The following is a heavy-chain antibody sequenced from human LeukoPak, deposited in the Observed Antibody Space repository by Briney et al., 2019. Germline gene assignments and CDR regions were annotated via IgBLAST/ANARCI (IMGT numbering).Heavy chain of an antibody. CDR2: IYHSGST. D-gene: IGHD2-2*01. Sequence: SETLSLTCAVSGGSISSSNWWSWVRQPPGKGLEWIGEIYHSGSTNYNPSLKSRVTISVDKSKNQFSLKLSSVTAADTAVYYCARGQTVPAATDYYYYGMDVWGKGTTVTVSP. J-gene: IGHJ6*04. CDR3: ARGQTVPAATDYYYYGMDV. CDR1: GGSISSSNW. V-gene: IGHV4-4*02.